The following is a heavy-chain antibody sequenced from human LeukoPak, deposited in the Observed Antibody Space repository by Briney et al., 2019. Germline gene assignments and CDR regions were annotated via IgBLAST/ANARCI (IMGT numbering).Heavy chain of an antibody. CDR2: TYTSGST. Sequence: SETLSLTCTVSGGSISSYYWSWIRQPAGKGLEWIGRTYTSGSTNYNPSLKSRVTMSVDTSKNQFSLKLSSVTAADTAVYYCARLPWLEWFFDYWGQGTLVTVSS. D-gene: IGHD3-3*01. CDR1: GGSISSYY. V-gene: IGHV4-4*07. J-gene: IGHJ4*02. CDR3: ARLPWLEWFFDY.